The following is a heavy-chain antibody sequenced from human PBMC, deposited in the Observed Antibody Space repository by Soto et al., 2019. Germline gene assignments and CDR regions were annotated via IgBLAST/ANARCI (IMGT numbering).Heavy chain of an antibody. CDR3: ARVAYSEYFPH. Sequence: VGSLRLSCAFSVFTFSDFYMSCIRHSPGKCLEWLSSITSTGGAIYYADSVKGRFTMSRDNAKNSLYLQMNSLRAEDTAVDFCARVAYSEYFPHWGEGT. J-gene: IGHJ1*01. V-gene: IGHV3-11*01. CDR2: ITSTGGAI. CDR1: VFTFSDFY. D-gene: IGHD1-26*01.